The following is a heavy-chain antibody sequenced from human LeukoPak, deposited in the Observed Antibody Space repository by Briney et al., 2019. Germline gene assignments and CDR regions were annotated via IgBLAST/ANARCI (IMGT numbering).Heavy chain of an antibody. CDR1: GGSISSYF. Sequence: SETVSLTCTVSGGSISSYFWTWIRQPPGKGLEWIGYIYHTGNTNYSPSLRGRVTMSIDTSRNQFSLKLNSVTATDTAVYYCAREGLAARRGGFDIWGQGTVVTVSS. CDR2: IYHTGNT. J-gene: IGHJ3*02. D-gene: IGHD6-6*01. V-gene: IGHV4-59*01. CDR3: AREGLAARRGGFDI.